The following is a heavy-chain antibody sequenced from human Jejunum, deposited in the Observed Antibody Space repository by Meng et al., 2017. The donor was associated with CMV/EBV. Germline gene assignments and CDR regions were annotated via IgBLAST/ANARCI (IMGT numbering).Heavy chain of an antibody. CDR1: GDSFSRHF. J-gene: IGHJ4*02. D-gene: IGHD2-21*01. CDR3: ARGSVVSPLDY. V-gene: IGHV4-34*01. Sequence: LTGAAHGDSFSRHFWTWIRQPHGKGLEWIGEINHSGSTIYNPSLMSRLTILIDTSANQFSLKLRSVTAADTAIYYCARGSVVSPLDYWGQGTLVTVSS. CDR2: INHSGST.